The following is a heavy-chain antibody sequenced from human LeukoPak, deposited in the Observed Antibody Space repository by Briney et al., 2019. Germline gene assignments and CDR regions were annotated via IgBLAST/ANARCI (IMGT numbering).Heavy chain of an antibody. J-gene: IGHJ4*02. D-gene: IGHD6-25*01. Sequence: GGSLRLSCAASSFTFRSYWMHWVRQAPGKGLVWVSRISSDGSSTSYSDSVKGRFTISRDNAKNTLYLQMNSLRVEDTALYYCLRGTASDDNQRLFEFWGQGTLVTVSS. CDR3: LRGTASDDNQRLFEF. V-gene: IGHV3-74*01. CDR2: ISSDGSST. CDR1: SFTFRSYW.